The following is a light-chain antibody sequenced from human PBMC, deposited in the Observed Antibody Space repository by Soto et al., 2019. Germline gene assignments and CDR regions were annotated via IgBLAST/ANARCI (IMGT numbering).Light chain of an antibody. J-gene: IGKJ1*01. CDR3: QQYAAQPPWT. CDR2: TGS. V-gene: IGKV1-5*03. CDR1: QSIRSTW. Sequence: DVQMTQSPSTLSASVGDKVTITCRASQSIRSTWLAWFQQRPGKAPNVLIYTGSTLASGVSSRFSGSGSGTEFTLTISSLQPDDFANYFCQQYAAQPPWTFGQGTRVE.